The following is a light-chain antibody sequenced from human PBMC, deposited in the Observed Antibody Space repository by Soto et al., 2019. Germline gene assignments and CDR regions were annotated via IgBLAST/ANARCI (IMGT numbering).Light chain of an antibody. CDR2: GAS. CDR1: QSISDT. J-gene: IGKJ1*01. CDR3: QQYDNWPWT. Sequence: EIVMTQSPATLSVSPGGRATLSCRASQSISDTLAWYQQKPGQAPRLLIYGASTRATGFPARFSGSGSAADFTLTISSLQSEDFAVYYCQQYDNWPWTFGQGTKVEIK. V-gene: IGKV3-15*01.